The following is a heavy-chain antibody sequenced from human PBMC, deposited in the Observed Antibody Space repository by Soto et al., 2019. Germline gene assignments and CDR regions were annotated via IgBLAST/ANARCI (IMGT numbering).Heavy chain of an antibody. CDR3: AKDLREMATIRPDY. V-gene: IGHV3-30*18. J-gene: IGHJ4*02. CDR1: GFTFSSFG. CDR2: ISYDGIVK. Sequence: QVQLVESGGGVVQPGTSLRLSCAASGFTFSSFGIHWVRQAPGKGLEWVAVISYDGIVKNYGDSVKGRFTISRENSKNMVYLQMNSLRIEDTAVYHCAKDLREMATIRPDYWGQGIQVTVSS. D-gene: IGHD5-12*01.